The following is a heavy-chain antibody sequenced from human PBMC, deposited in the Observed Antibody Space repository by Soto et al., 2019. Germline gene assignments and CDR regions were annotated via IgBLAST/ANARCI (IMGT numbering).Heavy chain of an antibody. CDR2: LYYSGST. Sequence: QVQLQESGPGLVKPSETLSLTCTVSGGSISSYYWSWIRQPPGKGLGWIGYLYYSGSTNYNPSIKSQVIISVETSKNPFFLKLSSVTAADTAVYYCASTVPRGWPYYYYYYMDVWGKGTTVTVSS. CDR3: ASTVPRGWPYYYYYYMDV. V-gene: IGHV4-59*08. D-gene: IGHD6-19*01. CDR1: GGSISSYY. J-gene: IGHJ6*03.